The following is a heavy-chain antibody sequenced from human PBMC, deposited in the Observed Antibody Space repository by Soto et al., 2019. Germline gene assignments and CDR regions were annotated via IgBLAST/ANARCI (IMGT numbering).Heavy chain of an antibody. CDR1: GFTFSSYG. V-gene: IGHV3-33*01. CDR3: AREQAFYGDYVVDSYYYYIDV. Sequence: GGSLRLSCAASGFTFSSYGMHWVRQAPGKGLEWVAVIWYDGSNKYYADSVKGRFTISRDNSKNTLYLQMNSLRAEDTAVYYCAREQAFYGDYVVDSYYYYIDVWGKGTKVTVSS. D-gene: IGHD4-17*01. J-gene: IGHJ6*03. CDR2: IWYDGSNK.